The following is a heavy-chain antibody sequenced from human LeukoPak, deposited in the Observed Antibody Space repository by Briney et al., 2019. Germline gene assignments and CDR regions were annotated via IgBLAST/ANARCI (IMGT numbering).Heavy chain of an antibody. Sequence: PSETLSLTCVVSGYSISSGYYWGWIRQPPGKGLEWIGSIYHSGSTYYNPSLKSRVTISVDTSKNQFSLKLSSVTAADTAVYYCARAGWIITSGIDYWGQGALVTVSS. CDR3: ARAGWIITSGIDY. J-gene: IGHJ4*02. CDR2: IYHSGST. CDR1: GYSISSGYY. V-gene: IGHV4-38-2*01. D-gene: IGHD3-10*01.